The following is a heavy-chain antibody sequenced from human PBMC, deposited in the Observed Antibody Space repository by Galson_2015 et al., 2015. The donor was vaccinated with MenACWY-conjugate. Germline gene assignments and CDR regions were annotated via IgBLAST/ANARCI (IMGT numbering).Heavy chain of an antibody. CDR3: ARSPGTDTSMVFFDY. V-gene: IGHV3-30*04. CDR1: GFIFSDYA. J-gene: IGHJ4*02. D-gene: IGHD5-18*01. Sequence: SLRLSCAASGFIFSDYAMQWFRQAPGKGLEWVGAISYDGRNKFYTDSVKGRFTISRDNSKDTLYLQMNSLRVEDTAVYYCARSPGTDTSMVFFDYWGQGTLVTVSS. CDR2: ISYDGRNK.